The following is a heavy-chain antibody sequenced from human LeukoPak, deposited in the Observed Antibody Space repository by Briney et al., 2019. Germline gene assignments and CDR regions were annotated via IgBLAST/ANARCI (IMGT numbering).Heavy chain of an antibody. CDR2: INPSGGST. D-gene: IGHD3-9*01. V-gene: IGHV1-46*01. J-gene: IGHJ6*02. CDR3: ARSYYDILTGYESSDYYYGMDV. CDR1: GYTFTSYY. Sequence: GASVKVSCKASGYTFTSYYMHWVRQAPGQGLEWMGIINPSGGSTSYAQKFQGRVTMTRDTSTSTVYMELSSLRSEDTAVYYCARSYYDILTGYESSDYYYGMDVWGQGTTVTVSS.